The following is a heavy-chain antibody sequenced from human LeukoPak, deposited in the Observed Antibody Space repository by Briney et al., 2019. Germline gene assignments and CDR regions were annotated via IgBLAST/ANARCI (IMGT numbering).Heavy chain of an antibody. V-gene: IGHV1-24*01. CDR3: ATRGSDFWSGFDY. Sequence: ASVKVSCKLSGNTLRELPIQWVRQAGGKGLEWMAGFDPENAEIVYAQKFQGRVTMTEDTSTNTAYMELTSLTSDDTALYYCATRGSDFWSGFDYWGQGTQVTVSS. D-gene: IGHD3-3*01. J-gene: IGHJ4*02. CDR2: FDPENAEI. CDR1: GNTLRELP.